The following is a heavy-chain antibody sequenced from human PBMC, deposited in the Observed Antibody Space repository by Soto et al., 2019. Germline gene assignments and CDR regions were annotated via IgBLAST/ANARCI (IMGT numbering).Heavy chain of an antibody. Sequence: EVQLLESGGGLVQPGGSLRLSCGASGFTFSSCAMGWVRQAPGKGLEWVSDIIDSGASTYYADSVKGRFTISRDNSKSTLYLQMNSLRAEDTALYYCAKGRSYYYYYGVDVWGQGTTVTVSS. CDR2: IIDSGAST. V-gene: IGHV3-23*01. CDR1: GFTFSSCA. J-gene: IGHJ6*02. CDR3: AKGRSYYYYYGVDV.